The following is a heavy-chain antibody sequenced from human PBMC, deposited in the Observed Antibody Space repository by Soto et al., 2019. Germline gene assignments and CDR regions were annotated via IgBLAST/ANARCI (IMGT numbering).Heavy chain of an antibody. CDR1: GGSISSYY. CDR2: IYTSGST. V-gene: IGHV4-4*07. Sequence: PSETLSLTCTVSGGSISSYYWSWIRQPAGKGLEWIGRIYTSGSTNYNPSLKSRVTMSVDASKNQFSLKLSSVTAADTAVYYCARDLLYRSSWYGIPFDYWGQGTLVTVSS. J-gene: IGHJ4*02. CDR3: ARDLLYRSSWYGIPFDY. D-gene: IGHD6-13*01.